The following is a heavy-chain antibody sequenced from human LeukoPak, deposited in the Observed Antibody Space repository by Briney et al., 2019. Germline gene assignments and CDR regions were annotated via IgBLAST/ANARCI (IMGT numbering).Heavy chain of an antibody. D-gene: IGHD3-10*01. J-gene: IGHJ4*02. CDR2: IYSGGST. Sequence: GGSLRLSCAASGFTVSSNYMSWVRQAPGKGLEWVSVIYSGGSTYYADSVKGRFTISRDNSKNTLYLQMNNLRAEDTAVYYCARGYGSGSYTPPFDYWGQGTLVTVSS. V-gene: IGHV3-66*01. CDR3: ARGYGSGSYTPPFDY. CDR1: GFTVSSNY.